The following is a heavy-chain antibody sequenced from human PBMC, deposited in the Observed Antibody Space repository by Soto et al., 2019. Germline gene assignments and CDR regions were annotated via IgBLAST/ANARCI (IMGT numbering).Heavy chain of an antibody. V-gene: IGHV5-51*01. CDR3: ERLVFEVIQGNWFDP. J-gene: IGHJ5*02. CDR2: IYPGDSDT. Sequence: PGESLKISCKGSGYSFTSYWIGWVRQMPGKGLEWMGIIYPGDSDTRYSPSFQGQVTISADKSISTAYLQWSSLKASDTAMYYCERLVFEVIQGNWFDPWGQGTLVNVS. CDR1: GYSFTSYW. D-gene: IGHD3-16*02.